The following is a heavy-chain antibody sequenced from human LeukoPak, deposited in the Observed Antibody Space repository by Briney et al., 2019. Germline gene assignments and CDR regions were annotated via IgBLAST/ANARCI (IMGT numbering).Heavy chain of an antibody. D-gene: IGHD3-10*01. CDR3: ARHWPSKVLWFGFVNAFDI. J-gene: IGHJ3*02. CDR2: IYYSGGT. V-gene: IGHV4-59*08. Sequence: SETLSLTCTVSGGSISSYYWSWIRQPPGKGLEWIGYIYYSGGTNYNPSLKSRVTISVDTSKNQFSLKLSSVTAADTAVYYCARHWPSKVLWFGFVNAFDIWGQGTMVTVSS. CDR1: GGSISSYY.